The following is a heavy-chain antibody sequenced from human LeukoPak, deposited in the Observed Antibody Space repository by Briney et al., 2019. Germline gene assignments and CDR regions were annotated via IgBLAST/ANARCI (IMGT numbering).Heavy chain of an antibody. CDR1: GETFSGYY. CDR2: INHSGST. J-gene: IGHJ5*02. Sequence: SETLSLTCAVYGETFSGYYWSWIRQPPGKGLEWIGEINHSGSTNYNPSLKSRVTISVDTSKNQFSLKLSPVTSADTAVYYCARVVTIFTGLSWFDPWGQGTLVTVSS. CDR3: ARVVTIFTGLSWFDP. V-gene: IGHV4-34*01. D-gene: IGHD3-3*01.